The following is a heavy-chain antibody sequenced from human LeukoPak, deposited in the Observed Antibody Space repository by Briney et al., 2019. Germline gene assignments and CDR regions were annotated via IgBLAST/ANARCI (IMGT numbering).Heavy chain of an antibody. CDR2: IIPILGIA. Sequence: SVKVSCKASGGTFSSYAISWVRQAPGQGLEWMGRIIPILGIANYAQKFQGRVTITADKSTSTAYMELSSLRSEDTAVYYCARDSSLWYILTGTAMDVWGQGTTVTVSS. D-gene: IGHD3-9*01. V-gene: IGHV1-69*04. J-gene: IGHJ6*02. CDR3: ARDSSLWYILTGTAMDV. CDR1: GGTFSSYA.